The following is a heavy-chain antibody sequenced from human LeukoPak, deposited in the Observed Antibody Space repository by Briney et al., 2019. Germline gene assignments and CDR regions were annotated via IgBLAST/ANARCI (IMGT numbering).Heavy chain of an antibody. V-gene: IGHV1-18*01. J-gene: IGHJ3*02. Sequence: ASVKVSCKASGYTFTSYGISWVRQAPGQGLEWMGWISAYNGNTNYAQKLQGRVTMTTDTSTSTAHMELRSLRSDDTAVYYCARVKAAAGDAFDIWGQGTMVTVSS. CDR1: GYTFTSYG. D-gene: IGHD6-13*01. CDR2: ISAYNGNT. CDR3: ARVKAAAGDAFDI.